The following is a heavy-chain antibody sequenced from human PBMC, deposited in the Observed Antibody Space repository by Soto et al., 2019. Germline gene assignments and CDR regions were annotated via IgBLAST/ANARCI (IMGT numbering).Heavy chain of an antibody. V-gene: IGHV1-69*02. Sequence: QVQLVQSGAEVKKPGSSVKVSCKASGGTFSSYTISWVRQAPGQGLEWMGRIIPILGIANYAQKFQGRVTLTAAKSTLTAYMELSSLRSEDTAVYYCAVIFLEWLFPTTPYYYSYMDFWGKGTTVTVSS. J-gene: IGHJ6*03. D-gene: IGHD3-3*01. CDR1: GGTFSSYT. CDR2: IIPILGIA. CDR3: AVIFLEWLFPTTPYYYSYMDF.